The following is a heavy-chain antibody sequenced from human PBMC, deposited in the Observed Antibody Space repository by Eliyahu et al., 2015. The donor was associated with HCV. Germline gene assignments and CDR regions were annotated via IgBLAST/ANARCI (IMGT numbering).Heavy chain of an antibody. Sequence: QVQLVQSGAEVKKPGSSVKVSCKASGGTFSXYALSWVRQAPGQGLEWMGGVIPIFGTANYAQKFQGRVTITADESTSTAYMELSSLRSEDTAVYYCARDAFNRLDYCGGDCYSGVLGYWGQGTLVTVSS. CDR3: ARDAFNRLDYCGGDCYSGVLGY. CDR2: VIPIFGTA. J-gene: IGHJ4*02. D-gene: IGHD2-21*02. CDR1: GGTFSXYA. V-gene: IGHV1-69*01.